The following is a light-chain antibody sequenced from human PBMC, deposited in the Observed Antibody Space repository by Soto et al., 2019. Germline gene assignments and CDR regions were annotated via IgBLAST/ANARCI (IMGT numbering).Light chain of an antibody. Sequence: QSALTQPRSVSGSPEQSVTISCTGTSSDVGGYNSVSWYQHHPGKAPKLMIYDVTKRPSGVPDRFSGSKSGNTASLTISGLQAEDEADYYCCSYAGSRVVFGGGTKLTVL. CDR1: SSDVGGYNS. J-gene: IGLJ2*01. V-gene: IGLV2-11*01. CDR3: CSYAGSRVV. CDR2: DVT.